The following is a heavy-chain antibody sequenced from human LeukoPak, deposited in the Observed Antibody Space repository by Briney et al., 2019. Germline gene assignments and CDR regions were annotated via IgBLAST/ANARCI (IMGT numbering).Heavy chain of an antibody. J-gene: IGHJ6*03. Sequence: SETLSLTCTVSGGSISSSSYYWGWIRQPPGKGLEWIGSIYYSGSTYYNPSLKSRVTISVDTSKNQFSLKLSSVTAADTAVYYCARRRTDDISLGGYYYYYMDVWGKGTTVTVSS. CDR3: ARRRTDDISLGGYYYYYMDV. CDR2: IYYSGST. D-gene: IGHD3-9*01. CDR1: GGSISSSSYY. V-gene: IGHV4-39*01.